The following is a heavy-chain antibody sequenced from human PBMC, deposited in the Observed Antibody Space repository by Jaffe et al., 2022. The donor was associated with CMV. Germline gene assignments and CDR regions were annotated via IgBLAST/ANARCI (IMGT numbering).Heavy chain of an antibody. D-gene: IGHD6-19*01. CDR3: ARLSWSSGWYQRSFQH. CDR1: GGTFSSYA. V-gene: IGHV1-69*01. Sequence: QVQLVQSGAEVKKPGSSVKVSCKASGGTFSSYAISWVRQAPGQGLEWMGGIIPIFGTANYAQKFQGRVTITADESTSTAYMELSSLRSEDTAVYYCARLSWSSGWYQRSFQHWGQGTLVTVSS. J-gene: IGHJ1*01. CDR2: IIPIFGTA.